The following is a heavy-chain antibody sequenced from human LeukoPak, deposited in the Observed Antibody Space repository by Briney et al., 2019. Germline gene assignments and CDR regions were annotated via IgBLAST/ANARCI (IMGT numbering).Heavy chain of an antibody. CDR1: GGSFSGYC. V-gene: IGHV4-34*01. J-gene: IGHJ4*02. CDR3: ARLRRAVALDY. D-gene: IGHD6-19*01. CDR2: INHSGST. Sequence: SETLSLTCAVYGGSFSGYCWSWIRQPPGKGLEWIGEINHSGSTNYNPSLKSRVTISVDTSKNQFSLKLSSVTAADTAVYYCARLRRAVALDYWGQGTLVTVSS.